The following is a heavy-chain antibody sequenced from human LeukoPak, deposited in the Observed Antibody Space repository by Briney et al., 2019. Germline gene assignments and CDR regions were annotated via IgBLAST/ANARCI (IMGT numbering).Heavy chain of an antibody. J-gene: IGHJ4*02. Sequence: SETLSLTCTVSRDSINSGGSYWSWVRQRPGEGLEWIGYISNSGTTFYNPSLKSRPRISRDTSKNQFSLSLKSVTAADTAVYFCARVEWESYYSDFWGQGTLVTVSP. CDR3: ARVEWESYYSDF. V-gene: IGHV4-31*03. CDR2: ISNSGTT. D-gene: IGHD1-26*01. CDR1: RDSINSGGSY.